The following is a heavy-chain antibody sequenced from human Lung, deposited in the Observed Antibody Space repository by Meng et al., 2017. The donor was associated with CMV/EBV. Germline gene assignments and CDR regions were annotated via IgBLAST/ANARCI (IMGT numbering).Heavy chain of an antibody. Sequence: QVQLGESGPALVKPCESLSLPCAVSGDSITNHNWWAWVRQPPGKGLEWIGEIPHRGSSAYNPSLKSRVSMSIDKSKNQFSLKLTSVTAADTAVYHCLRRSGGSVWGQGTLVTVSS. CDR2: IPHRGSS. D-gene: IGHD3-10*01. J-gene: IGHJ1*01. V-gene: IGHV4-4*02. CDR3: LRRSGGSV. CDR1: GDSITNHNW.